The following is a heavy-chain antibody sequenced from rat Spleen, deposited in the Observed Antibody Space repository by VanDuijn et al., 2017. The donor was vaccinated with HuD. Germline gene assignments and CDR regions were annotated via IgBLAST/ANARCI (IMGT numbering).Heavy chain of an antibody. J-gene: IGHJ1*01. Sequence: EVQLVESGGGLVQPGRSLKLSCAASGFTFSDYYMAWVRQAPTKGLEWVATISSDGGRNFYRDSVKGRFTVSRDNAKTTLYLQMDSLRSEDTATYYCTTSIIRGYWYFDFWGPGTMVTVSS. V-gene: IGHV5-20*01. CDR2: ISSDGGRN. D-gene: IGHD4-3*01. CDR1: GFTFSDYY. CDR3: TTSIIRGYWYFDF.